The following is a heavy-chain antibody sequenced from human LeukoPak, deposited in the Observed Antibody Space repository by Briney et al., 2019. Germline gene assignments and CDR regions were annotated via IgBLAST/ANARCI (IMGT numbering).Heavy chain of an antibody. CDR3: ARALSQELIRFSQD. V-gene: IGHV3-13*01. CDR2: IGTAGDT. Sequence: HSGGSLRLSCAASGFTFSSYDMHWVRQATGKGLEWVSAIGTAGDTYYPGSVKGRFTISRENAKNSLYLQMNSLRADDTAVYYCARALSQELIRFSQDWGQGTLVSVSS. CDR1: GFTFSSYD. J-gene: IGHJ1*01. D-gene: IGHD1-1*01.